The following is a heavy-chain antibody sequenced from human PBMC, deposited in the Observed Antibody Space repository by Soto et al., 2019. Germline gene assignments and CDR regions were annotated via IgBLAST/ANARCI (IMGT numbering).Heavy chain of an antibody. J-gene: IGHJ4*02. D-gene: IGHD5-18*01. CDR1: GFTFSSYG. CDR3: ARDTDTLELGLFDY. CDR2: IWYDGSNK. Sequence: PGGSLRLSCAASGFTFSSYGMHWVRQAPGKGLEWVAVIWYDGSNKHYADSVKGRFTISRDNSKNTLYLQMNSLRAEDTAVYYCARDTDTLELGLFDYWGQGTLVTVSS. V-gene: IGHV3-33*01.